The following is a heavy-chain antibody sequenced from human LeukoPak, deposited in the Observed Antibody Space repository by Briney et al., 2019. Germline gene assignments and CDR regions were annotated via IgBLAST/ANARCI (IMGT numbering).Heavy chain of an antibody. CDR3: AKDGSGNYFYYYMDV. CDR2: IKQDGSEK. V-gene: IGHV3-7*03. J-gene: IGHJ6*03. D-gene: IGHD3-10*01. Sequence: GGSLRLSCAASGFTFSSYWMSWVRQAPGKGLEWVANIKQDGSEKYYVDSVKGRFTISRDNAKNSLYLQMNSLRAEDTALYYCAKDGSGNYFYYYMDVWGKGTTVTISS. CDR1: GFTFSSYW.